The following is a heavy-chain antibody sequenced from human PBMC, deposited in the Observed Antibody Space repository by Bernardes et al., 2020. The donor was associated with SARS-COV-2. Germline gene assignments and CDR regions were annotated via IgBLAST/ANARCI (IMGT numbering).Heavy chain of an antibody. Sequence: GGSLRLSCVVSGFTFGSRAMSWLRQAPGRGLEWVSSISGGAEMTYYADSVKGRFTISRDNTKNTLYLQMNSLRTEDTAVYFCAGENYYRSSGTFDPWGQGTLVTVPS. CDR1: GFTFGSRA. CDR3: AGENYYRSSGTFDP. J-gene: IGHJ5*02. D-gene: IGHD3-22*01. V-gene: IGHV3-23*01. CDR2: ISGGAEMT.